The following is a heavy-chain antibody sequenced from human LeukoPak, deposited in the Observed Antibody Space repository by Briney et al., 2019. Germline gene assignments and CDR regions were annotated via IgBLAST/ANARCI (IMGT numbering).Heavy chain of an antibody. Sequence: ASVKVSCKASGYTFTGYYMRWVRQAPGQGLEWMGWINPNSGGTNYAQKFQGRVTMTRDTSISTAYMELSRLRSDDTAVYYCARARVNSSPGDYWGQGTLVTVSS. CDR1: GYTFTGYY. CDR3: ARARVNSSPGDY. CDR2: INPNSGGT. V-gene: IGHV1-2*02. J-gene: IGHJ4*02. D-gene: IGHD6-13*01.